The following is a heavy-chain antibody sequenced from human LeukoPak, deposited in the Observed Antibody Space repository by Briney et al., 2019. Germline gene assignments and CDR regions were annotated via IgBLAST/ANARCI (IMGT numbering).Heavy chain of an antibody. CDR2: IKEDGSEK. V-gene: IGHV3-7*03. Sequence: GGSLRLSRAASGFTFSAYWMTWVRQAPGKGLEWVANIKEDGSEKHYVDSVKGRFTISRDNSKNTLYLQMNSLRAEDTAVYYCARVMVRDYYFDYWGQGTLVTVSS. CDR1: GFTFSAYW. CDR3: ARVMVRDYYFDY. J-gene: IGHJ4*02. D-gene: IGHD3-10*01.